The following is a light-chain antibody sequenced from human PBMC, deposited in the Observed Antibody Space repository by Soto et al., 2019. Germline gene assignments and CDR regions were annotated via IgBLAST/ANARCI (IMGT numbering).Light chain of an antibody. Sequence: QSALTQPASVSGSPGQSITISCTGTSSDVGGYNLVSWYQQHPGKAPKLMIYEGSTRPSGVSNRVSGSKSGNTASLAISGLQAEDEADYYCWSYAGSSTLVFGGGTQVTVL. CDR1: SSDVGGYNL. J-gene: IGLJ2*01. CDR3: WSYAGSSTLV. CDR2: EGS. V-gene: IGLV2-23*01.